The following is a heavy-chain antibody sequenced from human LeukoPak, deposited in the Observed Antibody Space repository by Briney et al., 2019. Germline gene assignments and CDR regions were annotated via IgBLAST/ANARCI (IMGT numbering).Heavy chain of an antibody. Sequence: VKVSCKASGYTFTSYGISWVRQAPGQGLEWMVWISAYNGNTNYAKKLQGRLTMTTDTSTSTAYMELRSLRSDDTAVYYWSRLEAYSGSSRSRYRSTYYFDDWGQGTLVTVSS. J-gene: IGHJ4*02. D-gene: IGHD1-26*01. V-gene: IGHV1-18*01. CDR2: ISAYNGNT. CDR1: GYTFTSYG. CDR3: SRLEAYSGSSRSRYRSTYYFDD.